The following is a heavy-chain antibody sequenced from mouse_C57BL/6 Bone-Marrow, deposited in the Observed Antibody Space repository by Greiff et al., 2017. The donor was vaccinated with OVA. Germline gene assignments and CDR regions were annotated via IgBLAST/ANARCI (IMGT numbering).Heavy chain of an antibody. Sequence: VQLKESGPELVKPGASVKISCKASGYSFTDYNMNWVKQSNGMSLEWIGVINPNYGTTSYNQKFKGKATLTVDQSSSTAYMQLNSLTSEDSAVYYCAFYYGSSYRYFDVWGTGTTVTVSS. CDR3: AFYYGSSYRYFDV. CDR1: GYSFTDYN. J-gene: IGHJ1*03. V-gene: IGHV1-39*01. CDR2: INPNYGTT. D-gene: IGHD1-1*01.